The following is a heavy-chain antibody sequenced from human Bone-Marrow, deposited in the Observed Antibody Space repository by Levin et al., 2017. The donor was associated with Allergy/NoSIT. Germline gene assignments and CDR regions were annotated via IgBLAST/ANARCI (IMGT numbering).Heavy chain of an antibody. CDR3: ASRVGAIVGFYYGMDV. CDR2: INPNSGGT. Sequence: ASVKVSCKASGYTFNNYYMHWVRQAPGQGPEWMGWINPNSGGTNYAQKFLARVTMTRDTSISTAYMELSSLRSDDTAVYFCASRVGAIVGFYYGMDVWGQGTTVTVSS. CDR1: GYTFNNYY. D-gene: IGHD1-26*01. V-gene: IGHV1-2*02. J-gene: IGHJ6*02.